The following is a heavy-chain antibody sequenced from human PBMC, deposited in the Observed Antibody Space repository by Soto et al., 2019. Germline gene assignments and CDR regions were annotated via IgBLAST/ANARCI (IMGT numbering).Heavy chain of an antibody. V-gene: IGHV3-30-3*01. CDR1: GFTFSDFV. CDR2: ISFVGNNE. CDR3: VTRDFEY. Sequence: QVQLVESGGGVVQPGRSLRLSCAASGFTFSDFVMHWVRQAPGKGLEWVAVISFVGNNEYYVDSVKGRFTISRDDSKNTLYLLMNSLRDEDTAVYYCVTRDFEYWGQGTLVTVSS. J-gene: IGHJ4*02.